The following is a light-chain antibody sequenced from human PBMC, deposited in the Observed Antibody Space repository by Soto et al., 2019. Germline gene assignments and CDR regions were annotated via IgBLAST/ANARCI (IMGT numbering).Light chain of an antibody. CDR1: TSDIGTYDY. J-gene: IGLJ2*01. Sequence: QSAVTQPASVSGSLGQSITISCTGTTSDIGTYDYVSWLQQHPGKAPKLIIYEVSKRPPGISNRFSGSKSGNAASLTISGLQADDEADYYCSSYSSISFIIIGGGTKLTVL. V-gene: IGLV2-14*01. CDR2: EVS. CDR3: SSYSSISFII.